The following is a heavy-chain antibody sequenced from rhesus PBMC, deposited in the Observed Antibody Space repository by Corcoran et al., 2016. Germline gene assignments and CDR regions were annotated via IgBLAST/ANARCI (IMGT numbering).Heavy chain of an antibody. Sequence: QVQLQESGPGLVKPSETLSLTCAVSGTSISSVYWTWIRQPPGKGLAWVGRILTNTGATDYNPSLKSRVIISSDTSKNQFSLKPTSMTAADTAVYFCARVRWAGSGSWNDYFDPWGQGVLVTVSS. CDR1: GTSISSVY. CDR3: ARVRWAGSGSWNDYFDP. D-gene: IGHD6-25*01. V-gene: IGHV4-160*01. CDR2: ILTNTGAT. J-gene: IGHJ4*01.